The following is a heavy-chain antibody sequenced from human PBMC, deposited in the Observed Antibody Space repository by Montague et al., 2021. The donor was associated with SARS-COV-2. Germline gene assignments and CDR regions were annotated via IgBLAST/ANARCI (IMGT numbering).Heavy chain of an antibody. J-gene: IGHJ5*02. CDR1: GGSVSSRSHF. CDR3: TRVVVVVPASPAPTLFDP. Sequence: TLSLTCTVSGGSVSSRSHFWSWIRQPAGKGLEWTGHIYATGSAKYXXXLESRVTISVDTSNNQFSLRLNSVTAADTAVYYCTRVVVVVPASPAPTLFDPWGQGILVTVSS. V-gene: IGHV4-61*09. D-gene: IGHD2-15*01. CDR2: IYATGSA.